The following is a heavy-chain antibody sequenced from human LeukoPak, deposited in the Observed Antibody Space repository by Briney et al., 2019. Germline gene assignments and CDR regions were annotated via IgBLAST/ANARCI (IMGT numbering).Heavy chain of an antibody. J-gene: IGHJ4*02. CDR1: GFTFSSFG. CDR2: ISYDGNNK. CDR3: ARDVEAVAGPGNY. Sequence: GGSLRLSCAASGFTFSSFGMHWVRQAPGKGLEWVAVISYDGNNKEYADSVKGRFTISRDNAKNSLYLQMNSLRAEDTAVYYCARDVEAVAGPGNYWGQGTLVTVSS. D-gene: IGHD6-19*01. V-gene: IGHV3-30*03.